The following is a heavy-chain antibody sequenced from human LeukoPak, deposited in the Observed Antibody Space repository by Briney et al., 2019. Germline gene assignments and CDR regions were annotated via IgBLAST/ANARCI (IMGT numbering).Heavy chain of an antibody. Sequence: ASVKVSCKASGYNFTGYYLHWVRQAPEQGLEWMGWINPNTGGTNYAQKFQGRVTMTRDTSISTAYMELSRLRSDDTAVYYCARFYSGYGNYYYYMDVWGKGTTVTVSS. V-gene: IGHV1-2*02. CDR1: GYNFTGYY. CDR3: ARFYSGYGNYYYYMDV. D-gene: IGHD5-12*01. CDR2: INPNTGGT. J-gene: IGHJ6*03.